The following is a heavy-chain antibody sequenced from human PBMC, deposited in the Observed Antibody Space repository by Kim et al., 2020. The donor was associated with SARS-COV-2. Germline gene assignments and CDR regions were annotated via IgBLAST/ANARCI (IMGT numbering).Heavy chain of an antibody. D-gene: IGHD3-10*01. CDR3: ARGGRVRGVLNWFDP. V-gene: IGHV3-30*01. J-gene: IGHJ5*02. Sequence: DSVKGRFTISRDNSKNTLYLQMNSRRAEDTAVYYCARGGRVRGVLNWFDPWGQGTLVTVSS.